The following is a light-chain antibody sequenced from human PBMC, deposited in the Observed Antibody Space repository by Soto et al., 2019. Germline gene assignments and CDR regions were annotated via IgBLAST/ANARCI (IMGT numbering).Light chain of an antibody. J-gene: IGKJ1*01. CDR2: EAS. CDR3: QKYNDAPRT. Sequence: QMTQSPYSLSASVGDRVTITCRASQDMSNYLAWYQQKPGGAPKLLIYEASTLQSGVPSRFSGSGSGADFTLTISSLQPEDVAIYFCQKYNDAPRTFGQGTRVEMK. V-gene: IGKV1-27*01. CDR1: QDMSNY.